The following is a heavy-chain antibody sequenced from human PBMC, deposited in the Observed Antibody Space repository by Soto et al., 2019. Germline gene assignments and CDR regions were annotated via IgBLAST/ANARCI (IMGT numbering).Heavy chain of an antibody. CDR1: GFTFSSYS. Sequence: GGSLRLSCAAYGFTFSSYSMNWFGQAPGKGLEWVSSISSSSSYIYYAGSVKGRFTISRDNAKNSLYLQMNSLRADDTAVYYGARIQLGYDAFDNWGQGTMVTVSS. D-gene: IGHD6-6*01. CDR3: ARIQLGYDAFDN. V-gene: IGHV3-21*01. J-gene: IGHJ3*02. CDR2: ISSSSSYI.